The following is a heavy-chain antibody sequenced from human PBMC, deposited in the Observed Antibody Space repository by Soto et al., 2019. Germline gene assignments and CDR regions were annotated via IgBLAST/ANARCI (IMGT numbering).Heavy chain of an antibody. V-gene: IGHV1-69*01. CDR1: ADTFSSSA. J-gene: IGHJ6*02. Sequence: QVQLVQSGAEVKKPGSSVKVSCKASADTFSSSAFSWVRQAPGQGLEWMGGIIPFFHAANYAQRFQGRVTITADESTSTGDRELSSLRSEDTALYYWARDLISNYHDYGMDVWGQGTTVTVSS. CDR2: IIPFFHAA. CDR3: ARDLISNYHDYGMDV.